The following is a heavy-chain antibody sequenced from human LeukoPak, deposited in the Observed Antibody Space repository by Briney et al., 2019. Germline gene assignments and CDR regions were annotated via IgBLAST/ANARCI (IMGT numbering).Heavy chain of an antibody. CDR3: ARQILFHSERWLKFFDY. CDR2: IYYSGST. V-gene: IGHV4-39*01. J-gene: IGHJ4*02. Sequence: SEALSLTCTVSGGSISSSSYYWGWIRQPPGKGLEWIGSIYYSGSTYYNPSLKSRVTISVDTSKNQFSLKLSSVTAADTAVYYCARQILFHSERWLKFFDYWGQGTLVTVSS. D-gene: IGHD5-24*01. CDR1: GGSISSSSYY.